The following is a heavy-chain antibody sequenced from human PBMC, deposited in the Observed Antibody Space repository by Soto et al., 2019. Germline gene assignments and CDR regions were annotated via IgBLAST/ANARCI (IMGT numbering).Heavy chain of an antibody. Sequence: SGTLSPTCTISGRSISSGNYYWIWIRQPSGKGLEWIGYIYYSRSTYYNPSLKSRVTISVDTSKNQFSLKLSSVTAADTAVYYCARHGDYEYYFDYWGQGTLVTVSS. V-gene: IGHV4-30-4*01. CDR1: GRSISSGNYY. J-gene: IGHJ4*02. D-gene: IGHD4-17*01. CDR2: IYYSRST. CDR3: ARHGDYEYYFDY.